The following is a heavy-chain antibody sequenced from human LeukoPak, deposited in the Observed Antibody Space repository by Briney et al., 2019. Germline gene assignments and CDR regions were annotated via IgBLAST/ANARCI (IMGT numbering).Heavy chain of an antibody. Sequence: ESGPTLVNPTQTLTLTCTLSGFSLATSGVGVAWIRQPPGKALDWLAIIYWNEETRYRPLLRSRLTIKRDTAKNQEVLTMTNMDPMETGTYFCARSGGYKGGFFHSWGPGTGVAVSS. V-gene: IGHV2-5*01. CDR1: GFSLATSGVG. CDR2: IYWNEET. J-gene: IGHJ4*02. CDR3: ARSGGYKGGFFHS. D-gene: IGHD3-22*01.